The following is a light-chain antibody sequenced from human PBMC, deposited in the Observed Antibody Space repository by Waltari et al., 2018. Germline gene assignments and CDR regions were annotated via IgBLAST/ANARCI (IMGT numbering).Light chain of an antibody. CDR2: ELS. V-gene: IGLV2-8*01. J-gene: IGLJ3*02. CDR1: SSAVGASHY. Sequence: QSGLTQPPSASGSPGQSVTISCTGSSSAVGASHYVTWYQQHPGKAPKLIIYELSKRPSGVPDRFSGSKSGNTASLTVSRLQAEDEAEYHCSAYGGRDNPWVFGGGTKLTVL. CDR3: SAYGGRDNPWV.